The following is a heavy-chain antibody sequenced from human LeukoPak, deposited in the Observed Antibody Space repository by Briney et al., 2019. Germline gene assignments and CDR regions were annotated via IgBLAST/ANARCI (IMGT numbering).Heavy chain of an antibody. CDR1: GFTVSNNY. Sequence: GGSLRLSCAVSGFTVSNNYMSWVRQAPGKGLEWVSLMHGGGGTYYTDSVMGRFSISRDNSKNTLYLQMNSLRAEDTAVYYCAKQLGYCSDGSCYFPYWGQGTLVTVSS. V-gene: IGHV3-53*01. CDR2: MHGGGGT. CDR3: AKQLGYCSDGSCYFPY. J-gene: IGHJ4*02. D-gene: IGHD2-15*01.